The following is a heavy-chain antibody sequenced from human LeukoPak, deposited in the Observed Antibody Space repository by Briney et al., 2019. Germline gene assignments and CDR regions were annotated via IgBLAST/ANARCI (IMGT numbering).Heavy chain of an antibody. Sequence: SETLSVTCTVSGGSISDYYWSRIRQPPGKGLEWIGYIYYSGSTNYNPSLKSRVTISVDTSKNQFSLKLNSVTAADTAVYYCARGTDFQHWGQGTLVTVSS. CDR1: GGSISDYY. CDR2: IYYSGST. J-gene: IGHJ1*01. V-gene: IGHV4-59*08. CDR3: ARGTDFQH.